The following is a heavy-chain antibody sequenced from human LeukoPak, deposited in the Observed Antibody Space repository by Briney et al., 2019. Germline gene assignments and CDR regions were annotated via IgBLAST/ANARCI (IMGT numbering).Heavy chain of an antibody. D-gene: IGHD3-9*01. J-gene: IGHJ4*02. V-gene: IGHV3-23*01. CDR1: GFTFSSYA. Sequence: VGSLRLSCAASGFTFSSYAMSWVRQAPGKGLEWVSAISGGDTFYADSVKGRFTISRDNSKNTLYLQVNSLRAEDTAVYYWARREYDILTGYYSFDYWGQGTLVTVSS. CDR3: ARREYDILTGYYSFDY. CDR2: ISGGDT.